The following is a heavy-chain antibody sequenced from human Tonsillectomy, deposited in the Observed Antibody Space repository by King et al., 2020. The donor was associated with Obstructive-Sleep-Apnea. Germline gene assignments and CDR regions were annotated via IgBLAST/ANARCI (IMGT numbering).Heavy chain of an antibody. V-gene: IGHV4-39*07. CDR2: IYYSGST. Sequence: QLQESGPGLVKPSETLSLTCTVSGGSISSSSYYWGWIRQPPGKGLEWIGSIYYSGSTYYNPSLKSRGTISVDTSKNQFSLKLSSVTAADTAVYYCARQGRDLFLYYYGMDVWGQGTTVTVSS. J-gene: IGHJ6*02. CDR3: ARQGRDLFLYYYGMDV. CDR1: GGSISSSSYY. D-gene: IGHD2-21*01.